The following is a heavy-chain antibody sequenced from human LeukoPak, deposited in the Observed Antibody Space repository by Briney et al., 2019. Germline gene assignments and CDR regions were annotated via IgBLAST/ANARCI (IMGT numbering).Heavy chain of an antibody. D-gene: IGHD3-22*01. J-gene: IGHJ5*02. CDR2: IYYSGST. CDR3: ARFCNYYDSSGYYYGFDP. CDR1: GGSISSYY. V-gene: IGHV4-59*01. Sequence: SETLSLTCTVSGGSISSYYWSWIRQPPGKGLEWIGYIYYSGSTNYNPSLKSRVTISVDTSKNQFSLKLSSVTAADTAVYYCARFCNYYDSSGYYYGFDPWGQGTLVTVSS.